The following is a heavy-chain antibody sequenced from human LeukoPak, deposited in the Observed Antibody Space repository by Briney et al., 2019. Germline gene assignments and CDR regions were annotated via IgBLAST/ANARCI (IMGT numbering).Heavy chain of an antibody. D-gene: IGHD2-2*01. CDR1: GYTFTGYY. CDR3: ARSLIVVVPAATRSLDY. CDR2: INPNSGGT. V-gene: IGHV1-2*02. Sequence: ASVKVSCKASGYTFTGYYMHWVRQAPGQGLEWMGWINPNSGGTNYAQKFQGRVTMTRDTSISTAYMELSRLRSDDTAVYYCARSLIVVVPAATRSLDYWGQGTLVTVSS. J-gene: IGHJ4*02.